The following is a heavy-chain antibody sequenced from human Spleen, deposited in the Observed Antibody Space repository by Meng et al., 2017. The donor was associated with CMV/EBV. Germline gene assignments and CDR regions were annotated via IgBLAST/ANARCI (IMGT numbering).Heavy chain of an antibody. CDR1: GFTFSSYW. V-gene: IGHV3-74*01. CDR2: ISSDESYT. Sequence: GESLKISCAASGFTFSSYWMHWVRQVPGKGLVWVSRISSDESYTRYADSVKGRFTISRDNSKNTLYLQMNSLRAEDTAVYYCAKAPPGGLDGYFDYWGQGTLVTVSS. CDR3: AKAPPGGLDGYFDY. J-gene: IGHJ4*02. D-gene: IGHD3-10*01.